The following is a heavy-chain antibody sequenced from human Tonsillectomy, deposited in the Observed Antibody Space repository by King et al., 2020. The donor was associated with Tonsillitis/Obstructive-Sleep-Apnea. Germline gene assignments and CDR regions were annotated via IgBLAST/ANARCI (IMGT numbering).Heavy chain of an antibody. Sequence: VQLQESGPGLVNPSETLSLTCTVSGGSVSSGSYYWSWILQPPGKGLEGIGSIYSMGSTNHNPSLKSRVTISVETSKNQFSLKLSSVTAADTAVYYCARGNYGSGSSYWGQGTLVTVSS. CDR3: ARGNYGSGSSY. D-gene: IGHD3-10*01. CDR1: GGSVSSGSYY. J-gene: IGHJ4*02. V-gene: IGHV4-61*01. CDR2: IYSMGST.